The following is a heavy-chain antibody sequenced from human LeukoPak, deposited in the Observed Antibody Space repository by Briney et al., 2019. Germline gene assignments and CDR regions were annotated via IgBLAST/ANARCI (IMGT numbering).Heavy chain of an antibody. D-gene: IGHD3-22*01. CDR3: ARGISSDSLDY. CDR2: LNPGDSDT. J-gene: IGHJ4*02. Sequence: GESLKISCVASGYSFTAYWIGWVRQIPGQGLEWMGLLNPGDSDTRYSPSFEGQVTLSADTSFTTAYLQWSSLQASDTGMYYCARGISSDSLDYWGQGTLVTVSS. CDR1: GYSFTAYW. V-gene: IGHV5-51*01.